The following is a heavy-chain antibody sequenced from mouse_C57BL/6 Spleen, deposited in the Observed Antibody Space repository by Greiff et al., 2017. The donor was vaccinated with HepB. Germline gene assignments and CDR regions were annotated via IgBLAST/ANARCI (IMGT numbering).Heavy chain of an antibody. V-gene: IGHV5-4*03. J-gene: IGHJ4*01. CDR1: GFTFSSYA. Sequence: EVKLVESGGGLVKPGGSLKLSCAASGFTFSSYAMSWVRQTPEKRLEWVATISDGGSYTYYPDNVKGRCTISRDNAKNNLYLQMSHLKSEDTALYYCARALQLRLPAMDYWGQGTSVTVSS. CDR3: ARALQLRLPAMDY. CDR2: ISDGGSYT. D-gene: IGHD3-2*02.